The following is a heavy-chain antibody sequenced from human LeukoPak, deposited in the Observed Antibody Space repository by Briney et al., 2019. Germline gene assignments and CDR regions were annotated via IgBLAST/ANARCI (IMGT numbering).Heavy chain of an antibody. CDR3: ARSVRQAARPHYYFDY. J-gene: IGHJ4*02. CDR2: ISSSSSYI. D-gene: IGHD6-6*01. V-gene: IGHV3-21*01. CDR1: GFTFSSYS. Sequence: GGSLRLSCAASGFTFSSYSMNWVRQAPGKGLEWVPSISSSSSYIYYADSVKGRFTISRDNAKNSLYLQMNSLRAEDTAVYYCARSVRQAARPHYYFDYWGQGTLVTVSS.